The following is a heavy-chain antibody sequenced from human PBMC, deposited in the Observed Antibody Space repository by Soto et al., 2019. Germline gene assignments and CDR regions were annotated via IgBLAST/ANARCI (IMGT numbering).Heavy chain of an antibody. D-gene: IGHD6-19*01. CDR2: IYYSGST. CDR1: GGSISSYY. V-gene: IGHV4-59*08. J-gene: IGHJ4*02. CDR3: ARLIAVAGTGEFDY. Sequence: QVQLQESGPGLVKPSETLSLTCTVSGGSISSYYWSWIRQPPGKGLEWIGYIYYSGSTNYNPSLKRRVTISVDTSKNQSPLKLSSVTAADTAVYYCARLIAVAGTGEFDYWGQGTLVTVSS.